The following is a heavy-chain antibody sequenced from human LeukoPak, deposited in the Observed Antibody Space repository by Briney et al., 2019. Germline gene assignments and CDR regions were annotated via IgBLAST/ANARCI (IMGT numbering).Heavy chain of an antibody. Sequence: GGSVKVSCKASGGTFSSYAISWVRQAPGQGLEWMGGIIPIFGTANYAQKFQGRVTITADESTSTAYMELSSLRSEDTAVYYCARALGIAVAGTLTFGYWGQGTLVTVSS. CDR2: IIPIFGTA. V-gene: IGHV1-69*13. CDR1: GGTFSSYA. CDR3: ARALGIAVAGTLTFGY. J-gene: IGHJ4*02. D-gene: IGHD6-19*01.